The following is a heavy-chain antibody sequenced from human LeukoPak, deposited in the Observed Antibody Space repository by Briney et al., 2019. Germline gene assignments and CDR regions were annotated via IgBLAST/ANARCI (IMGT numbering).Heavy chain of an antibody. J-gene: IGHJ4*02. D-gene: IGHD6-19*01. Sequence: SETLSLTCAVSGGSISSGGYSWSWIRQPPGKGLEWIGYIYHSGSTYYNPSLKSRVTISVDRSKNQFSLKLSSVTAADTAVYYCSSGIAVAGPFDYWGQGTLVTVST. V-gene: IGHV4-30-2*01. CDR1: GGSISSGGYS. CDR3: SSGIAVAGPFDY. CDR2: IYHSGST.